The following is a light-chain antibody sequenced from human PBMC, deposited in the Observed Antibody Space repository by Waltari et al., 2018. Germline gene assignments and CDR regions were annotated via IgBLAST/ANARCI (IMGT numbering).Light chain of an antibody. CDR3: AAWDDSLNGRWV. V-gene: IGLV1-44*01. CDR1: SSNIGNNV. J-gene: IGLJ2*01. CDR2: LNV. Sequence: QSVLTQPPSESGTPGQRVTISCSGSSSNIGNNVVNWYQQVPGTTPKLLIYLNVRRPSGVPDRISGSKSGTSASLAISGLQSEDEAHYYCAAWDDSLNGRWVFGGGTKLTVL.